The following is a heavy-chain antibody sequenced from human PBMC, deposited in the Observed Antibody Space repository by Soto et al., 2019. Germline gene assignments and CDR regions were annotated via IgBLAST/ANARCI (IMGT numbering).Heavy chain of an antibody. CDR2: ITPFNGNT. J-gene: IGHJ6*02. CDR1: GYTFTYRY. CDR3: ATGGGYCSSTSCPADYYYYGMDV. D-gene: IGHD2-2*01. Sequence: GASVKVSCKASGYTFTYRYLHWVRQAPGQALEWMGWITPFNGNTNYAQKFQDRVTITRGRSMSTAYMELSSLRSEDTAMYYCATGGGYCSSTSCPADYYYYGMDVWGQGTTVTVSS. V-gene: IGHV1-45*02.